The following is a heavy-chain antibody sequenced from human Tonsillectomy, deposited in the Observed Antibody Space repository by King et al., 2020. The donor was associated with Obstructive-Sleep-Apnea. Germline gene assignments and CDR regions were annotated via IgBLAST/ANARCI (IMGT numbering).Heavy chain of an antibody. D-gene: IGHD2-15*01. CDR2: IYPGDSDT. CDR3: ARAGCSGGSCYGWFDP. V-gene: IGHV5-51*01. Sequence: QLVQSGAEVKKPGESLKISCKGSGYRFSSYWIAWVRQRPGKGLEWMGIIYPGDSDTRYSPSFQGQVTLSADESSSTVYLQWSSLKASDSGMYYCARAGCSGGSCYGWFDPWGQGTLVTVSS. J-gene: IGHJ5*02. CDR1: GYRFSSYW.